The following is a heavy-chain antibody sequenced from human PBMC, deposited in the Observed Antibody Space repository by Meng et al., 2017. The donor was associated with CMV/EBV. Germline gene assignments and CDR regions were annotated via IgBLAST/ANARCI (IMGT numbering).Heavy chain of an antibody. Sequence: QVQLGGAGAEVKKAGSSVKVSCKASGGTFSSYAISWVRQAPGQGLEWMGGIIPIFGTANYAQKFQGRVTITADESTSTAYMELSSLRSEDTAVYYCARIYDSSGYYNYYFDYWGQGTLVTVSS. V-gene: IGHV1-69*12. D-gene: IGHD3-22*01. J-gene: IGHJ4*02. CDR1: GGTFSSYA. CDR3: ARIYDSSGYYNYYFDY. CDR2: IIPIFGTA.